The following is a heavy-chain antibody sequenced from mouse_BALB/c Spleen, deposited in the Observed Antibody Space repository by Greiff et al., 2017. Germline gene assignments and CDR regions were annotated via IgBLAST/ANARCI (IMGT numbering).Heavy chain of an antibody. CDR1: GFSLTSYG. CDR2: IWAGGST. V-gene: IGHV2-9*02. CDR3: AREYDNYGAMDY. Sequence: VQGVESGPGLVAPSQSLSITCTVSGFSLTSYGVHWVRQPPGKGLEWLGVIWAGGSTNYNSALMSRLSISKDNSKSQVFLKMNSLQTDDTAMYYCAREYDNYGAMDYWGQGTSVTVSS. D-gene: IGHD2-10*02. J-gene: IGHJ4*01.